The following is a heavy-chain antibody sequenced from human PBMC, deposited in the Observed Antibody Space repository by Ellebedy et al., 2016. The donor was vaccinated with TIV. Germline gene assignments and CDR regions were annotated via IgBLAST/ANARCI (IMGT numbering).Heavy chain of an antibody. V-gene: IGHV3-23*01. CDR3: GRLLGEMGYYYGMDV. CDR1: GFTFTSYA. J-gene: IGHJ6*02. Sequence: GESLKISCAASGFTFTSYAMRWVRQAPGKGLEWVSDISGSGGSTYYADSVKGRFTISRDNSESTLYLQMNSLRAEDTAVYYCGRLLGEMGYYYGMDVWGQGTTVTVSS. D-gene: IGHD3-10*01. CDR2: ISGSGGST.